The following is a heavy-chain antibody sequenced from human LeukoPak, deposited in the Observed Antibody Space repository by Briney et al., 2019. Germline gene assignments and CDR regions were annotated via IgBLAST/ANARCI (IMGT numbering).Heavy chain of an antibody. J-gene: IGHJ4*02. Sequence: SQTLSLTCAVSGGSISSGGYSWSWIRQPPGKGLEWIGYIYHSGSTYYNPSLKSRVTISVDRPKNQFSLKLSSVTAADTAVYYCASSIVVVPAAISGRVDYWGQGTLVTVSS. CDR1: GGSISSGGYS. CDR2: IYHSGST. V-gene: IGHV4-30-2*01. D-gene: IGHD2-2*02. CDR3: ASSIVVVPAAISGRVDY.